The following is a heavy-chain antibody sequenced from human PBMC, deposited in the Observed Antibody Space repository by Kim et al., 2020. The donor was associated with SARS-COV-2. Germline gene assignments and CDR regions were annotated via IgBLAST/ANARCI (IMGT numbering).Heavy chain of an antibody. CDR2: ISYDGSNK. CDR1: GFTFSSYG. J-gene: IGHJ6*03. V-gene: IGHV3-30*18. D-gene: IGHD6-6*01. CDR3: AKGARYSSSSTYYYYYYMDV. Sequence: GGSLRLSCAASGFTFSSYGMHWVRQAPGKGLEWVAVISYDGSNKYYADSVKGRFTISRDNSKNTLYLQMNSLRAEDTAVYYCAKGARYSSSSTYYYYYYMDVWGKGTTVTVSS.